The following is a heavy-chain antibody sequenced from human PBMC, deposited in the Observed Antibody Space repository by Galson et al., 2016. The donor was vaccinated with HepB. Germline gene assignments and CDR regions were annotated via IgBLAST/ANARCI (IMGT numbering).Heavy chain of an antibody. CDR1: GFTFTNYW. CDR3: AKAYGSGSSLYYYYGMDV. CDR2: INSDGSST. V-gene: IGHV3-74*01. D-gene: IGHD3-10*01. Sequence: SLRLSCAASGFTFTNYWMHWVRQAPGKGLVWVSRINSDGSSTSYADSVKGRFTISRDNAKNTLYLQMNSLRAEDTAVYYCAKAYGSGSSLYYYYGMDVWGQGTTVTVSS. J-gene: IGHJ6*02.